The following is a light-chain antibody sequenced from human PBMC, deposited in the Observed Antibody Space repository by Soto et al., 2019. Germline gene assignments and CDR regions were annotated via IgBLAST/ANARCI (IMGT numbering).Light chain of an antibody. Sequence: DLQMTQSPSSLSASVGDTVTITCQASQDISNYLNWYQQKPGKAPKLLIYGASNLETGVPSRFSGSGSGTDFTFTVSSLQPEDIATYYCQQYDDLPLTFGGGTKVEIK. CDR3: QQYDDLPLT. V-gene: IGKV1-33*01. J-gene: IGKJ4*01. CDR2: GAS. CDR1: QDISNY.